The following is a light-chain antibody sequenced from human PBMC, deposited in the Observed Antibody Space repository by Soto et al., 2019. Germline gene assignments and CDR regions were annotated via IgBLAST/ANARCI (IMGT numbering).Light chain of an antibody. J-gene: IGKJ1*01. CDR2: AAS. Sequence: EMVVTQSPATLSVSPGERAALSCRASQSVSSNLAWYQQKPGQAPRLLIYAASTRATGIPARFSGSGSGTDFNLTITSLQSEDSAVYYCQQYYHWPRTSGQGTKVDIK. CDR3: QQYYHWPRT. CDR1: QSVSSN. V-gene: IGKV3D-15*01.